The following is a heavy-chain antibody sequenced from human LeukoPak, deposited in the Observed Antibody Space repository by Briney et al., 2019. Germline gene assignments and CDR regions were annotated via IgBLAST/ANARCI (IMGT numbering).Heavy chain of an antibody. CDR2: IKQDGSEK. Sequence: GGSLRLSCAASGFTLSNAWMSWVRQAPGKGLEWVANIKQDGSEKYYVDSVKGRFTISRDNAKNSLYLQMNSLRAEDTAVYYCARDLWWYSSPFDYWGQGTLVTVSS. V-gene: IGHV3-7*01. CDR3: ARDLWWYSSPFDY. CDR1: GFTLSNAW. D-gene: IGHD2-15*01. J-gene: IGHJ4*02.